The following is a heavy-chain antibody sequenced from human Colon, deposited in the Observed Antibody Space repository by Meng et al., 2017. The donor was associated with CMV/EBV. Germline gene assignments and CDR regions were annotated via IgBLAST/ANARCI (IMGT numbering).Heavy chain of an antibody. CDR2: INTSNDKT. Sequence: SEYTSTSYGRQWVRQAPRERHGWIGWINTSNDKTKSSERFQGRVTITEDTSASTVYMELSSLTSEDTAVYYCARGWDSGGYFDYWGQGSLVTVSS. V-gene: IGHV1-3*04. J-gene: IGHJ4*02. CDR3: ARGWDSGGYFDY. CDR1: EYTSTSYG. D-gene: IGHD1-26*01.